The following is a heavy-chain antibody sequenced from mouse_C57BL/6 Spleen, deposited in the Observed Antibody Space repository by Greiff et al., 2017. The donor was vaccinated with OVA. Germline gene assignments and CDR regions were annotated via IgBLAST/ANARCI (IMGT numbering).Heavy chain of an antibody. Sequence: EVQGVESGGGLVKPGGSLKLSCAASGFTFSSYAMSWVRQTPEKRLEWVATISDGGSYTYYPDNVKGRFTISRDNAKNNLYLQMSHLKSEDTAMYYCARVHYGNYEDYWGQGTTLTVSS. CDR3: ARVHYGNYEDY. CDR2: ISDGGSYT. J-gene: IGHJ2*01. CDR1: GFTFSSYA. V-gene: IGHV5-4*01. D-gene: IGHD2-1*01.